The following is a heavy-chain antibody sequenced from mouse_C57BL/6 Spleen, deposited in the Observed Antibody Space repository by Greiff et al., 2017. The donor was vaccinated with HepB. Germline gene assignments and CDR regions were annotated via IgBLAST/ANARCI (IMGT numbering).Heavy chain of an antibody. CDR1: GFNIKDDY. J-gene: IGHJ4*01. Sequence: EVMLVESGAELVRPGASVKLSCTASGFNIKDDYMHWVKQRPEQGLEWIGWIDPENGDTEYASKFQGKATITADTSSNTAYLQLSSLTSEDTAVYYCVTTVVAPYYAMDYWGQGTSVTVSS. V-gene: IGHV14-4*01. CDR3: VTTVVAPYYAMDY. D-gene: IGHD1-1*01. CDR2: IDPENGDT.